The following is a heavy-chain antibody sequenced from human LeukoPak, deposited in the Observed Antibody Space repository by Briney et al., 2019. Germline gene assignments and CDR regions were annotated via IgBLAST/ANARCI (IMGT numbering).Heavy chain of an antibody. J-gene: IGHJ2*01. D-gene: IGHD5-18*01. V-gene: IGHV1-18*04. CDR3: ARPAMAYWYFDL. Sequence: ASVKVSCKASGCTFTNYGISWVRQAPGQGLEWMGWISAYNGNTNYTQKLQGRVTMTTDTSTSTAYMELRSLRSDDTAVYYCARPAMAYWYFDLWGRGTLVTVSS. CDR1: GCTFTNYG. CDR2: ISAYNGNT.